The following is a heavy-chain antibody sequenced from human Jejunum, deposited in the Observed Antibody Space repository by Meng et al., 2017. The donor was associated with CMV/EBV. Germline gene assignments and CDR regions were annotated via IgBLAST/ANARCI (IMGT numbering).Heavy chain of an antibody. J-gene: IGHJ6*02. CDR3: ARGAQLLPPPTYYYYGLDV. CDR1: GDYY. Sequence: GDYYWSWLRQPPGNGPEWIGYSYYSGNTYYNPSLKSRVTISVGTSKNQFSLRLTSMTAADTAVYYCARGAQLLPPPTYYYYGLDVWGQGTTVTVSS. CDR2: SYYSGNT. V-gene: IGHV4-30-4*08. D-gene: IGHD5-18*01.